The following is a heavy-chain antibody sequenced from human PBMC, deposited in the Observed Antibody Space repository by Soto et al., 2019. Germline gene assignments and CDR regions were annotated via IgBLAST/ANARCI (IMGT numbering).Heavy chain of an antibody. CDR1: GFTFSSYS. CDR3: ARWNSRTLWWRQEEHNWFDP. V-gene: IGHV3-48*01. CDR2: ISSSSSTI. D-gene: IGHD2-21*02. Sequence: EVQLVESGGGLVQPGGSLRLSCAASGFTFSSYSMNWVRQAPGKGLEWVSYISSSSSTIYYADSVKGRFTISRDNAKNSLYLQMNSLRAEDTAVYYCARWNSRTLWWRQEEHNWFDPWGQGTLVTVSS. J-gene: IGHJ5*02.